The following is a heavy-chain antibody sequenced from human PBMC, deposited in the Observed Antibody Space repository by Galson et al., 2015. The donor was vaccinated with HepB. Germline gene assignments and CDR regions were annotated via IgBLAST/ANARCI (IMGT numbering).Heavy chain of an antibody. Sequence: SVTVSCKASGSTFTGYYMHWVRQAPGQGLEWMGWINPNSGGTNYAQKFQGRVTMTRDTSISTAYMELSRLRSDDTAVYYCARVPPVTYYYYGMDVWGQGTTVTVSS. V-gene: IGHV1-2*02. CDR1: GSTFTGYY. D-gene: IGHD4-11*01. J-gene: IGHJ6*02. CDR3: ARVPPVTYYYYGMDV. CDR2: INPNSGGT.